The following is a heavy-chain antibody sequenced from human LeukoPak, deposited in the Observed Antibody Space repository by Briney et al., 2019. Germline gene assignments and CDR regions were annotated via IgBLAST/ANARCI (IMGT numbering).Heavy chain of an antibody. Sequence: SETLSLTCTVSGYSISSGYYWGWIRQPPGKGLEWIGSIYYSGSTYYNPSLKSRVTISVDTSKNQFSLKLSSVTAADTAVYYCAGLSSSYNYYYYYYMDVRGKGTTVTISS. V-gene: IGHV4-38-2*02. J-gene: IGHJ6*03. CDR2: IYYSGST. D-gene: IGHD6-13*01. CDR3: AGLSSSYNYYYYYYMDV. CDR1: GYSISSGYY.